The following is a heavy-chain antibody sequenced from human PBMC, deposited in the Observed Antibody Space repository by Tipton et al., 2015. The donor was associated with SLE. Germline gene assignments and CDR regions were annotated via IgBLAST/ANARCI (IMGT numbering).Heavy chain of an antibody. CDR3: ARDMQTMFESAKYGIDV. J-gene: IGHJ6*02. CDR1: GFMFRECG. Sequence: SLRLSCTASGFMFRECGMHWVRQAPGRAPEWLAFIRHDDADSVKGRFTISRDNSNTLYLQMNSLKIEDSALYYCARDMQTMFESAKYGIDVWGQGTTDTVSS. V-gene: IGHV3-30*02. D-gene: IGHD2-2*01. CDR2: IRHD.